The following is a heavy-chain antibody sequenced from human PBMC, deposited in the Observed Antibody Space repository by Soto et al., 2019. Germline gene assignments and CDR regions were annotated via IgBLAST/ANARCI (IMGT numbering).Heavy chain of an antibody. D-gene: IGHD2-8*01. Sequence: GGSLRLSCAASGFTVSSNYMSWVRQAPGKGLEWVSVIYSGGSTYYADSVKGRFTISRDNSKNTLYLQMNSLRAEDTAVYYCARHSTMVYDPYYYYGMDVCGQGTTVTVS. V-gene: IGHV3-53*01. CDR1: GFTVSSNY. CDR2: IYSGGST. J-gene: IGHJ6*02. CDR3: ARHSTMVYDPYYYYGMDV.